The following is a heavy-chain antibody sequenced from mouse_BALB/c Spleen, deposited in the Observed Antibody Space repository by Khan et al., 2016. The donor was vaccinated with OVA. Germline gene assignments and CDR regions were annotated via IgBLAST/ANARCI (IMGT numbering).Heavy chain of an antibody. Sequence: QVQLKQSGAELARPGASVKLSCKASGYTFTRYWMLWVKQRPGQGLEWIGAIYPGDGDTRYTQKFKGKATLTADKSSSTAYMQLSSLASDASAVCYCASHYGHYFDYWGQGTTLTVSS. CDR2: IYPGDGDT. J-gene: IGHJ2*01. D-gene: IGHD1-1*02. CDR1: GYTFTRYW. CDR3: ASHYGHYFDY. V-gene: IGHV1-87*01.